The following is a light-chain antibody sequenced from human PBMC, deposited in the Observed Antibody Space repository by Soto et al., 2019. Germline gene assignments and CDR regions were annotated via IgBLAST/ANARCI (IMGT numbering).Light chain of an antibody. Sequence: DIQMTQSPSSLSASVGDRVTITCRASQSISSYLNWYQQKPGKAPKLLIYAASSLQSGVPSRFSGIESGINFTLTSSILQPKNFGNNNWQHSYRSPLTFAGGTKVEIK. J-gene: IGKJ4*01. V-gene: IGKV1-39*01. CDR1: QSISSY. CDR2: AAS. CDR3: QHSYRSPLT.